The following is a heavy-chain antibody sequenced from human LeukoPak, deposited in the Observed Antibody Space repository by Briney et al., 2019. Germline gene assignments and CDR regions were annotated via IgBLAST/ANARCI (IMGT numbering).Heavy chain of an antibody. CDR2: INHSGST. CDR1: GGSFSGYY. J-gene: IGHJ4*02. V-gene: IGHV4-34*01. Sequence: NPSETLSLTCAVYGGSFSGYYWSWIRQPPGKGLEWIGEINHSGSTNYNPSLKSRVTISVDTSKNQFSLKLSSVTAADTAVYYCARVGGYCGGDCYLDYWGQGTLVTVSS. D-gene: IGHD2-21*02. CDR3: ARVGGYCGGDCYLDY.